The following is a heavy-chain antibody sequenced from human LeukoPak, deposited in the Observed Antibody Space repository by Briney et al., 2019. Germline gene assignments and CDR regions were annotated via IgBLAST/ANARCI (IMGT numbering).Heavy chain of an antibody. Sequence: GGSLRLSCAASGFTFSNHAMSWVRQAPGKGLEWVSSISGGGISTSHADSVKGQFTISRDNSKSTVYLQMNRLRADDTAVYYCAKERQTGDYFTSDFWGQGTLVTVSS. CDR2: ISGGGIST. V-gene: IGHV3-23*01. D-gene: IGHD4-17*01. J-gene: IGHJ4*02. CDR1: GFTFSNHA. CDR3: AKERQTGDYFTSDF.